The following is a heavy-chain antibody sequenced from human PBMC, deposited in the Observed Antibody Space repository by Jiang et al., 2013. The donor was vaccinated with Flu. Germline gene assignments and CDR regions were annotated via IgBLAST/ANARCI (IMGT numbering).Heavy chain of an antibody. J-gene: IGHJ4*02. D-gene: IGHD5-24*01. CDR3: ARHVSRGMATIHYFDY. CDR2: IYYSGST. CDR1: GGSISSYY. V-gene: IGHV4-59*08. Sequence: GPGLVKPSETLSLTCTVSGGSISSYYWSWIRQPPGKGLEWIGYIYYSGSTNYNSSLKSRVTISVDTSKNQFSLKLSSVTAADTAVYYCARHVSRGMATIHYFDYWGQGTLVTVSS.